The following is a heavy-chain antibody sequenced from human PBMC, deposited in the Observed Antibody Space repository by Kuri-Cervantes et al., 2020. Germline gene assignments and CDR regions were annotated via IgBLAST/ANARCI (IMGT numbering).Heavy chain of an antibody. CDR1: GYTFIGYY. V-gene: IGHV1-2*04. CDR2: INPNSGGT. CDR3: VRVTKYSSGFYFYYMDV. J-gene: IGHJ6*03. Sequence: ASVKVSCKASGYTFIGYYIHWVRQAPGQGLEWMGWINPNSGGTKYAQKFQGWVTMTRDTSISTAYMELRSLRSDDTAVYYCVRVTKYSSGFYFYYMDVWGKGTTVTVSS. D-gene: IGHD6-19*01.